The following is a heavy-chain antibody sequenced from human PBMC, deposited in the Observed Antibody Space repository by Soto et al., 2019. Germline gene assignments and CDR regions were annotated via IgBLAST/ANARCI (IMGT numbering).Heavy chain of an antibody. CDR3: ARDPDLAFVAAYYFDY. D-gene: IGHD6-19*01. V-gene: IGHV3-30-3*01. J-gene: IGHJ4*02. CDR1: GFTFSSYA. Sequence: QVQLVESGGGVVQPGRSLRLSCAASGFTFSSYAMHWVRQAPGKGLEWVAVISYDGSNKYYADSVKGRFTISRDNSKNTLYLQMNSLRAEDTAVYYCARDPDLAFVAAYYFDYWGQVTLVTVSS. CDR2: ISYDGSNK.